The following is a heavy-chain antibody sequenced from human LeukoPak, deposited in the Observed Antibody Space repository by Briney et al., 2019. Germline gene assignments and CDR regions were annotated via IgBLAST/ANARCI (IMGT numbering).Heavy chain of an antibody. D-gene: IGHD3-9*01. CDR2: ISWNSGSI. Sequence: GGSLRLSCAASGFTFDDYAMHWVRQAPGKGLEWVSGISWNSGSIGYADSVKGRFTISRDNAKNSLYLQMNSLRAEDTALYYCAKDAYDSPPYYYYYYMDVWGKGTTVTIS. CDR1: GFTFDDYA. J-gene: IGHJ6*03. V-gene: IGHV3-9*01. CDR3: AKDAYDSPPYYYYYYMDV.